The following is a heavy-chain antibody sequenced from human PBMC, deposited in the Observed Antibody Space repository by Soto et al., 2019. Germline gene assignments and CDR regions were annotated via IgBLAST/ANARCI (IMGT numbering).Heavy chain of an antibody. CDR2: INPNTGDT. J-gene: IGHJ4*02. V-gene: IGHV1-2*02. CDR1: GYTFTAYY. CDR3: ARQLAYCGGDCYTEPIDY. D-gene: IGHD2-21*02. Sequence: QAQLVQSGAEVKKPGASVKVSCKTSGYTFTAYYIHWVRQAPGQGREWVGWINPNTGDTKYAQKFQGRVTMTGDTSITPAYMELGRLRSDDTAVYYCARQLAYCGGDCYTEPIDYWGQGTLVTVSS.